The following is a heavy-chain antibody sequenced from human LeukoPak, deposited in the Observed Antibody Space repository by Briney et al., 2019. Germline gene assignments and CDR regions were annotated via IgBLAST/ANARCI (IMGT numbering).Heavy chain of an antibody. J-gene: IGHJ4*02. CDR3: SRGRSWGESGFDY. CDR1: GDSVSNNSAA. Sequence: SQTLSLTCVISGDSVSNNSAAWNWIRQSPSRGLEWLGRTYYRSKWYNDYAVSVTSRITISPDTSKNQFSLQLKSVTPDDTAVYYCSRGRSWGESGFDYWGQGTLVTVSS. CDR2: TYYRSKWYN. D-gene: IGHD6-13*01. V-gene: IGHV6-1*01.